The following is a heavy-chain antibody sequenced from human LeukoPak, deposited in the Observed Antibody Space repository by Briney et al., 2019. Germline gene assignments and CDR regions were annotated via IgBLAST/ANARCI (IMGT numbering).Heavy chain of an antibody. Sequence: PGGSLRLSCAASGFTFSSYAMYWVRQAPGKGLEWVSGIFGSGGSTHYADSVKGRFTLSRDESRNTVYLRLNNLRVEDTAVYYCAKASWVSSADAVLWGQGTVVTVSS. D-gene: IGHD3-16*01. V-gene: IGHV3-23*01. J-gene: IGHJ4*02. CDR3: AKASWVSSADAVL. CDR2: IFGSGGST. CDR1: GFTFSSYA.